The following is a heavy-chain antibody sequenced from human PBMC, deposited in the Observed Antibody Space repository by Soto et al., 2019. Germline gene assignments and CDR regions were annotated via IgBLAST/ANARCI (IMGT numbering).Heavy chain of an antibody. CDR3: ARDPLIGDTDYGLDV. J-gene: IGHJ6*02. D-gene: IGHD2-21*01. CDR2: INNDGSST. CDR1: GVTFSSYW. V-gene: IGHV3-74*01. Sequence: GGSLRLSCAASGVTFSSYWMHWVRQAPGKGLVWVSRINNDGSSTSYADSVKGRFTISRDNAKSTLYLEMSSLRAEDTAVYYCARDPLIGDTDYGLDVWGQGTTVTVSS.